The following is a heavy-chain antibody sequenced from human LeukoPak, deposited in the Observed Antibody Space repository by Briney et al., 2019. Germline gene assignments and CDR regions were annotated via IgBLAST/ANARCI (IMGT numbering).Heavy chain of an antibody. Sequence: ASVKVSCKASGGTFSSYAISWVRQAPGQGLEWMGWISAYNGNTNYAQKLQGRVTMTTDTSTSTAYMELRSLRSDDTAVYYCAREPLSDYYDSSGYLSYYFDYWGQGTLVTVSS. CDR2: ISAYNGNT. CDR1: GGTFSSYA. J-gene: IGHJ4*02. V-gene: IGHV1-18*01. CDR3: AREPLSDYYDSSGYLSYYFDY. D-gene: IGHD3-22*01.